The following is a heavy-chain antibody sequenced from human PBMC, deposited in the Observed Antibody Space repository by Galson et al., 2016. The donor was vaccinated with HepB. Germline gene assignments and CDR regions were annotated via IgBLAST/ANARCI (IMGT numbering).Heavy chain of an antibody. V-gene: IGHV3-9*01. D-gene: IGHD4-17*01. J-gene: IGHJ1*01. Sequence: SLRLSCAASGFTFGDFAIHWVRQAPGKGLEWVSGISWNSGRLTYTDSVKGRFTISRDNAKNSLYLQMDSLRPEDTAFYYFAKATSGSAYGSRYFQHWGQGTLVTVSS. CDR2: ISWNSGRL. CDR1: GFTFGDFA. CDR3: AKATSGSAYGSRYFQH.